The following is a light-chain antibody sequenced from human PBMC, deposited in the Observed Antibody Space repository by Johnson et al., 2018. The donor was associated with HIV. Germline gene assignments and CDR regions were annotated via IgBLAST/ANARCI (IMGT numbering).Light chain of an antibody. J-gene: IGLJ1*01. CDR3: GTWDSSLSVAYV. CDR2: ENN. CDR1: NSNIGNNY. Sequence: QSVLTQPPSVSAAPGQKVTISCSGSNSNIGNNYVSWYQQLPGTAPKLLIYENNKRPSGIPDRFSGSKSGTSATLGITGLQTGDEADYYCGTWDSSLSVAYVFGTGTKVTVL. V-gene: IGLV1-51*02.